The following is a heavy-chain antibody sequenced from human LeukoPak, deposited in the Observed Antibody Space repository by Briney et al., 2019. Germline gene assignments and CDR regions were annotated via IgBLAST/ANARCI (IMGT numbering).Heavy chain of an antibody. CDR2: ISSNGGST. D-gene: IGHD3-10*01. Sequence: GGSLRLSCAASGFTFSSYAMSWVRQAPGKGLEWVSAISSNGGSTYYANSVKGRFTISRDNSKNTLYLQMGSLRAEDMAVYYCARAGDTMVRGADYYYGMDVWGQETTVTVSS. CDR1: GFTFSSYA. CDR3: ARAGDTMVRGADYYYGMDV. V-gene: IGHV3-64*01. J-gene: IGHJ6*02.